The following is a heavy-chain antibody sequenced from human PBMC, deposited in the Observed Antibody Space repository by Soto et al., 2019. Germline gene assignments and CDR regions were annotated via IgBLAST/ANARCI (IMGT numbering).Heavy chain of an antibody. D-gene: IGHD6-19*01. J-gene: IGHJ4*02. V-gene: IGHV4-4*02. Sequence: QVQLQASGPGLVKPAGTLSLTCDVSADSISSTTWWSWVRQPPGGGLEWIGEIHQRGTTNYNPSLKSRVTISIDKSKNQFSLKVTSVTAADTAVYYCARQGGCYMDYWGQGTLVTVSS. CDR1: ADSISSTTW. CDR3: ARQGGCYMDY. CDR2: IHQRGTT.